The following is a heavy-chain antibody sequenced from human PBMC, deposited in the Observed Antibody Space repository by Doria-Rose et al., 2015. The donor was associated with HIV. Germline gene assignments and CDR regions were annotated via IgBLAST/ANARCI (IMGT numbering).Heavy chain of an antibody. CDR1: GGSFSNYY. Sequence: PSDTLSLNCAVYGGSFSNYYWTWIRRPPGKGLEWIGEINHSGSTNYNPSLKSRVTISVDTSKNQFSLKLSSVTAADMAVYYCARSFTMVQGVTNWFDPWGQGTLVTVSS. CDR3: ARSFTMVQGVTNWFDP. D-gene: IGHD3-10*01. V-gene: IGHV4-34*01. CDR2: INHSGST. J-gene: IGHJ5*02.